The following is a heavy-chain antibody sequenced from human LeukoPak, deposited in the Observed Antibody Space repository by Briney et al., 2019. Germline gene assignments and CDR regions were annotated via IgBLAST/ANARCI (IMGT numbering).Heavy chain of an antibody. Sequence: GASVEVSCKASGYTFTGYYMHWVRQAPGQGLEWMGRINPNSGGTNYAQKFQGRVTMTRDTSISTAYMELSRLRSDDTAVYYCARAVATIADFDYWGQGTLVTVSS. J-gene: IGHJ4*02. CDR3: ARAVATIADFDY. CDR1: GYTFTGYY. V-gene: IGHV1-2*06. CDR2: INPNSGGT. D-gene: IGHD5-12*01.